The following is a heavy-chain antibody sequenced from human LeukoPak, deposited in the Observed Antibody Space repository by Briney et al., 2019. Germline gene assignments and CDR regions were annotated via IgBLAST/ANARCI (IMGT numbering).Heavy chain of an antibody. V-gene: IGHV3-73*01. J-gene: IGHJ4*02. D-gene: IGHD4-17*01. CDR2: IRTKAKSYAT. Sequence: GGSLRLSCAASGFTFSGSGMHWVRQASGKGLEWVGRIRTKAKSYATAYGASVKGRFTISRDDSKNTAYLQMNSLKTEDTAVYYCTRHPRDYEGLDRWGQGTLVTVSS. CDR1: GFTFSGSG. CDR3: TRHPRDYEGLDR.